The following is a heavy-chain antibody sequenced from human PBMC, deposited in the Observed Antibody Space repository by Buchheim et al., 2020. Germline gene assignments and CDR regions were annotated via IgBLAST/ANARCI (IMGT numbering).Heavy chain of an antibody. V-gene: IGHV3-33*01. CDR1: GFTFRNYG. D-gene: IGHD5-12*01. CDR3: ARDLAKNDRSYYFDY. J-gene: IGHJ4*02. Sequence: QVQLVESGRGVVQPGRSLRLSCAASGFTFRNYGMHWVRQAPGKGLEWVAVIWYDGSNKYYEESVEGRFTISRDNSRNMLYLQMTSLRAEDTAVYFCARDLAKNDRSYYFDYWGQGTL. CDR2: IWYDGSNK.